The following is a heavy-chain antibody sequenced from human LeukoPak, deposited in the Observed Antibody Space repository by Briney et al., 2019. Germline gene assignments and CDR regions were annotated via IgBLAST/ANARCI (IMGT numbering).Heavy chain of an antibody. V-gene: IGHV4-30-4*01. CDR3: ARGYYGSGSYSFDY. D-gene: IGHD3-10*01. Sequence: ASQTLSLTCTVSGGSISSGDYYWSWIRQPPGKGLEWIGYIYYSGSTYYNPSLKSRVTISVDTSKNQFSLKLSSVTAADTAVYYCARGYYGSGSYSFDYWGQGTLVTVSS. J-gene: IGHJ4*02. CDR1: GGSISSGDYY. CDR2: IYYSGST.